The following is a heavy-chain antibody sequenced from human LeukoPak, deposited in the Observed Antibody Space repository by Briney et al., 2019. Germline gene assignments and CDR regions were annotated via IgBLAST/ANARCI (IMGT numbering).Heavy chain of an antibody. CDR1: GFTFNNYA. Sequence: GGSLRLSCAASGFTFNNYAMYWVRQAPGKGLEWVSWIFGSSGSAHYADSVKGRFTISRDNSKNTVYLQLDSLRVEDTAVYYCGKTTVGYSSGRYPGWPVDYWGQGTLVTVSS. J-gene: IGHJ4*02. CDR2: IFGSSGSA. V-gene: IGHV3-23*01. CDR3: GKTTVGYSSGRYPGWPVDY. D-gene: IGHD2-15*01.